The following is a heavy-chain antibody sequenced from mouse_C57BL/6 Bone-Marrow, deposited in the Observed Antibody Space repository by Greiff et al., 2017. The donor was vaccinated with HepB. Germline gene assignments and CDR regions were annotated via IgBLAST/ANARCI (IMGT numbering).Heavy chain of an antibody. CDR3: ARHEAGVITTNYAMDY. Sequence: VQLQESGAELVKPGASVKLSCKASGYTFTEYTIHWVKQRSGQGLEWIGWFYPGSGSIKYNEKFKDKATLTADKSSSTVYMELSRLTSEDSAVYFCARHEAGVITTNYAMDYWGQGTSVTVSS. J-gene: IGHJ4*01. CDR1: GYTFTEYT. D-gene: IGHD1-1*01. V-gene: IGHV1-62-2*01. CDR2: FYPGSGSI.